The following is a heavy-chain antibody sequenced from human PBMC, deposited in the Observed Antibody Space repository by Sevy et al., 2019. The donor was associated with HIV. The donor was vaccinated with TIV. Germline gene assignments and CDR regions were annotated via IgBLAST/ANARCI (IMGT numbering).Heavy chain of an antibody. CDR3: ARTGRGLTDADLFDY. CDR1: GGSISSGSYY. Sequence: SESLSLTCTVSGGSISSGSYYWTWIRQHTGKGLEWIGYIHYSGSTYYNASLKSRVTMSVDTSKNQFSLRLSSVTAADTAVYYCARTGRGLTDADLFDYWGHGTLVTVSS. CDR2: IHYSGST. J-gene: IGHJ4*01. D-gene: IGHD2-8*01. V-gene: IGHV4-31*03.